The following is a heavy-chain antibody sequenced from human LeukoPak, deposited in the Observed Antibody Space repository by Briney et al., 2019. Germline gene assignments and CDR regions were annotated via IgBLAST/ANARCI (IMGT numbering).Heavy chain of an antibody. V-gene: IGHV3-33*03. CDR2: VWSDGTTK. D-gene: IGHD3-9*01. Sequence: PGGSLRLSCAASGFTFSNYGMHWVRQAPGKGLEWVAVVWSDGTTKSYADSVKGRFTISRDNSKNTLYMQMNSLRAEDTAVYYCARGHYYTDMLTNYWVRYFDSWGQGTLVTVSS. CDR1: GFTFSNYG. CDR3: ARGHYYTDMLTNYWVRYFDS. J-gene: IGHJ4*02.